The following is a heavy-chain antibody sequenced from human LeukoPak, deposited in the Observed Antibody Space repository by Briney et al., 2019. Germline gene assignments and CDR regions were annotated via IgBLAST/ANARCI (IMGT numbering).Heavy chain of an antibody. CDR3: TRGTGAPSY. CDR1: GFTFGAYS. Sequence: SLRHPHTGPGFTFGAYSLSWARQPPGKGLEWVGFIRMTADGGTQEYAAAVKGRFIISRDDSKSSAYLQMNSLKSEDTAFYYCTRGTGAPSYWGQGTLVTVSS. V-gene: IGHV3-49*04. D-gene: IGHD3-10*01. J-gene: IGHJ4*02. CDR2: IRMTADGGTQ.